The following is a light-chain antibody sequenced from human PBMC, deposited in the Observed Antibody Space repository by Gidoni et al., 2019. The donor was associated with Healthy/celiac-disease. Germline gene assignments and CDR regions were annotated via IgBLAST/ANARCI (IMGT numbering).Light chain of an antibody. CDR3: NSRDISGNHVV. V-gene: IGLV3-19*01. CDR1: SLRSYY. CDR2: GKN. J-gene: IGLJ2*01. Sequence: SSELTQDPAVAVALGQTVRITCQGDSLRSYYASWYQQKPGQAPVLVLYGKNNRPSGIPDRFSGSSSGNTASLTITGAQAEDEADYYCNSRDISGNHVVFGGGPQLTVL.